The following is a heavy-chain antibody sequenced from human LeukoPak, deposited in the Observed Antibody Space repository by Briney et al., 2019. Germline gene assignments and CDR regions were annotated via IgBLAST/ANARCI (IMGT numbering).Heavy chain of an antibody. Sequence: SVKVSCKASGFTFSSSVMQWVRQAPGQRLEWIVWIVVGSGNTNYAQKFQERVTITRDMSTSTAYMELSSLRSEDTAVYYCAADIVGATGYYFDYWGQGTLVTVSS. V-gene: IGHV1-58*02. CDR1: GFTFSSSV. CDR3: AADIVGATGYYFDY. J-gene: IGHJ4*02. CDR2: IVVGSGNT. D-gene: IGHD1-26*01.